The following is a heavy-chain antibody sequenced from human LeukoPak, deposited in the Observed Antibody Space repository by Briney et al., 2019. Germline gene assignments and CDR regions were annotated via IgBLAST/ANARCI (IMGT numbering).Heavy chain of an antibody. CDR3: AREDQAFDI. J-gene: IGHJ3*02. CDR1: GFTFSSYE. Sequence: GGSLRLSCAASGFTFSSYEMNWVRQAPGKGLEWVSYISSSGSAIYYADSVKGRFTIFRVNAKNSLYLQMNSLRAEDTAVYYCAREDQAFDIWGQGTMVTVSS. V-gene: IGHV3-48*03. CDR2: ISSSGSAI.